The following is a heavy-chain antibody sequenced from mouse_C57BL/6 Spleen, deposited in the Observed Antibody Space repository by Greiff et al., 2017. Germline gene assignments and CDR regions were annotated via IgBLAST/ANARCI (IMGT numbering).Heavy chain of an antibody. D-gene: IGHD2-1*01. J-gene: IGHJ4*01. CDR1: GFTFSDYG. CDR2: ISSGSSTI. CDR3: ARGTYYGNRGGYAMDY. Sequence: VQLVESGGGLVKPGGSLKLSCAASGFTFSDYGMHWVRQAPEKGLEWVAYISSGSSTIYYADTVKGRFTISRDNAKNTLFLQMTSLRSEDTAMYYCARGTYYGNRGGYAMDYWGQGTSVTVAS. V-gene: IGHV5-17*01.